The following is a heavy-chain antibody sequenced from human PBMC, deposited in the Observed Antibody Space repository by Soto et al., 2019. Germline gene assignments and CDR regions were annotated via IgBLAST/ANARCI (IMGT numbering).Heavy chain of an antibody. CDR2: IYYSGST. D-gene: IGHD3-10*01. V-gene: IGHV4-39*02. CDR1: GDSISSSSYF. CDR3: ARAAYEFGELLLDY. Sequence: PSETLSLTCTVSGDSISSSSYFWGWVRQPPGKGLEWIGSIYYSGSTYYNPSLKSRVTIFVDTSKNHFSLKLSSVTAADTAVYYCARAAYEFGELLLDYWGQGTLVTVSS. J-gene: IGHJ4*02.